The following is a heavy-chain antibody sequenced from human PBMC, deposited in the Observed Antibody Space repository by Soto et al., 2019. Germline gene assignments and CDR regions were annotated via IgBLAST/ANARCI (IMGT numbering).Heavy chain of an antibody. CDR1: GFTFSQFG. CDR2: IWYDGIHK. J-gene: IGHJ4*02. Sequence: QMQLVDSGVGVVQPGRSLRLSCAASGFTFSQFGMHWVRQAPGKGLEWVAIIWYDGIHKYYAASVEGRFTISRDNSKYAFSLHMDNLGAEDAAMYYCAAGEPRLYRGRGTMVTVAS. CDR3: AAGEPRLY. V-gene: IGHV3-33*01.